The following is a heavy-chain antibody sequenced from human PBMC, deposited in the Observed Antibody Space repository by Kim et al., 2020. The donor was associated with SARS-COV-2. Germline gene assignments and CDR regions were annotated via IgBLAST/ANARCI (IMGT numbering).Heavy chain of an antibody. Sequence: LSLTCAASGFTFSIYAMYWVRQAPGKGLEWVAVISYDGGNKYYADSVKGRFTISRDNSKNTLYLQMNSLRGEDTAVYFCARDYGGNSGIDYWGQGSL. CDR2: ISYDGGNK. CDR3: ARDYGGNSGIDY. CDR1: GFTFSIYA. D-gene: IGHD2-21*02. J-gene: IGHJ4*02. V-gene: IGHV3-30-3*01.